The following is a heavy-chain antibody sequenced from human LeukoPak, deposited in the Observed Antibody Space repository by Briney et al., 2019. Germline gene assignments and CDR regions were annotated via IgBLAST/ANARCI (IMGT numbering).Heavy chain of an antibody. D-gene: IGHD3-3*01. CDR1: GFTFSSYS. J-gene: IGHJ4*02. Sequence: GGSVRLSCAASGFTFSSYSMNWVRQAPGKGLEWVSSISSSSSYIYYADSVKGRFTISRDNAKNSLYLQMNSLRAEDTAVYYCARTYDFWSGYSYYFDYWGQGTLVTVSS. CDR2: ISSSSSYI. V-gene: IGHV3-21*01. CDR3: ARTYDFWSGYSYYFDY.